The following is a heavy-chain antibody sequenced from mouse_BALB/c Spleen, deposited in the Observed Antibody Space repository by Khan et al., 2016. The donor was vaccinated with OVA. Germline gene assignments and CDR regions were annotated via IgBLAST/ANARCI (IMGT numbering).Heavy chain of an antibody. CDR2: INPRSGYT. D-gene: IGHD2-14*01. CDR1: GYTFTSHT. J-gene: IGHJ4*01. CDR3: ARRTTEYAMDY. V-gene: IGHV1-4*01. Sequence: QVHVKQSGAELARPGASVKMSYKASGYTFTSHTMHWVKQRPGQGLEWIGYINPRSGYTNYNQKFNDKATLTADKSSSTAYMQLSSLTSEDSAVYYCARRTTEYAMDYWGQGTSVTVSS.